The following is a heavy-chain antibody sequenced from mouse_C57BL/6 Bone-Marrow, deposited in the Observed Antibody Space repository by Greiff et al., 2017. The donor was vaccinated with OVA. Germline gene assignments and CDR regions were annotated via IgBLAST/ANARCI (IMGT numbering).Heavy chain of an antibody. D-gene: IGHD1-1*02. CDR2: INYDGSST. CDR3: ARVGGYYVDY. J-gene: IGHJ2*01. Sequence: EVQLVESEGGLVQPGSSMKLSCTASGFTFSDYYMAWVRQVPEKGLEWVANINYDGSSTYYLDSLKSRFLISRDNAKNILYLQMSSLTSEDTATYYCARVGGYYVDYWGQGTTLTVSS. CDR1: GFTFSDYY. V-gene: IGHV5-16*01.